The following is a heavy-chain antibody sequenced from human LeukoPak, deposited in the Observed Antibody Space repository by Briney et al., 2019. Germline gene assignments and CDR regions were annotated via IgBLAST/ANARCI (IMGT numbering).Heavy chain of an antibody. CDR2: ISGSGGST. V-gene: IGHV3-23*01. CDR3: AKDGSGYDNSPYYYYLDV. D-gene: IGHD5-12*01. J-gene: IGHJ6*03. CDR1: GFTFSSYA. Sequence: GGSLRLSCAASGFTFSSYAMSWVRQAPGKGLEWVSAISGSGGSTYYADSVKSRFTISRDNSKNTLYLQMNSLRAEDTAVYYCAKDGSGYDNSPYYYYLDVWGKGTTVTVSS.